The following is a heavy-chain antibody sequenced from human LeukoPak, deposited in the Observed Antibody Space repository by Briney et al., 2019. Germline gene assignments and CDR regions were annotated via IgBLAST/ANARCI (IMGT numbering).Heavy chain of an antibody. V-gene: IGHV3-7*01. D-gene: IGHD6-19*01. CDR1: GFTFSSYW. CDR2: IKQDGSEK. Sequence: GGSLRLSCAASGFTFSSYWMSWVRQAPGKGLEWVVNIKQDGSEKYYVDSVKGRFTISRDNAKNSLYLQMNSLRAEDTAVYYCARDLSRGYSSGWYDAFDIWGQGTMVTVSS. J-gene: IGHJ3*02. CDR3: ARDLSRGYSSGWYDAFDI.